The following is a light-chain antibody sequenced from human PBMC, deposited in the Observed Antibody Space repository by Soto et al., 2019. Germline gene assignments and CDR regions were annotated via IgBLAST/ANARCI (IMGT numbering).Light chain of an antibody. V-gene: IGLV3-21*02. J-gene: IGLJ3*02. CDR2: DAS. CDR3: QVWDGSSPWV. Sequence: SYELTQPPSVSVAPGQTAKITCGGNNIGSKSVHWYQQKPGQAPVLVVYDASDRPSGIPERFSGSSSGNTATLTISRVEAGDEADYYCQVWDGSSPWVFGGGTKVTVL. CDR1: NIGSKS.